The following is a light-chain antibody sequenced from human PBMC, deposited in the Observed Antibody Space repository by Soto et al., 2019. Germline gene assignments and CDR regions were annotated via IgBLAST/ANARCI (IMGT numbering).Light chain of an antibody. CDR3: QQLYRYPIT. J-gene: IGKJ5*01. Sequence: DLQLTQSPSFLSASVGDRVTITCRASQGISSYLAWYQQKPGKAPKLLISTASTLQSGVPSRFSGSGSGTEFTLTISSLQPEDFATYYCQQLYRYPITFGQGTRLEIK. CDR2: TAS. CDR1: QGISSY. V-gene: IGKV1-9*01.